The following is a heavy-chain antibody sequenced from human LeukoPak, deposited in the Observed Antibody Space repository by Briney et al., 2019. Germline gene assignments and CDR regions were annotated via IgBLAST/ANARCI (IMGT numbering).Heavy chain of an antibody. CDR3: ARIKSGWSYDAFDI. CDR1: GYSLSNRHW. J-gene: IGHJ3*02. V-gene: IGHV4-28*01. D-gene: IGHD6-19*01. CDR2: IYYSGST. Sequence: SDTLSLTRAVSGYSLSNRHWWGWTPQPPGKGLEGIGYIYYSGSTYYNPSLKSRVSMSVDTSKNQFSLKPSSVTAVDTAVYYCARIKSGWSYDAFDIWGQGTMVTVSS.